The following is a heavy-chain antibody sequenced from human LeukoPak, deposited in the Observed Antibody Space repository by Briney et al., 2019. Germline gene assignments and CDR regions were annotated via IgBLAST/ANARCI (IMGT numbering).Heavy chain of an antibody. J-gene: IGHJ4*02. Sequence: SETLSLTCAVYGGSFSGYYWSWIRQPPGKGLEWIGEINHSGSTNYNPSLKSRVTISVDTSKNQFSLKLSSVTAADTAVYYCARPGRSGWKSFDYWGQGTLVTVSS. V-gene: IGHV4-34*01. D-gene: IGHD6-19*01. CDR1: GGSFSGYY. CDR3: ARPGRSGWKSFDY. CDR2: INHSGST.